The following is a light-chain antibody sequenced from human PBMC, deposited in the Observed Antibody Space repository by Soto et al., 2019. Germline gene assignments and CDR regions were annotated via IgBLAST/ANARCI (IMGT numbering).Light chain of an antibody. V-gene: IGKV3-15*01. Sequence: ETVLWHSPHTLSVAPGERVTLSCSRSRSVGRNLAWYQKKPGQAPRLLISDASIRATGIPDRFSGSGSGTDYTLTISSLQADDYAVYYCQQYNNWPPITCGQGTRVDIK. CDR3: QQYNNWPPIT. J-gene: IGKJ1*01. CDR1: RSVGRN. CDR2: DAS.